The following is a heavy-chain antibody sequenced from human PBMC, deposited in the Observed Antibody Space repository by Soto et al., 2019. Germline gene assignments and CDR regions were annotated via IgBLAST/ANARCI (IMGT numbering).Heavy chain of an antibody. D-gene: IGHD3-16*01. Sequence: EVQLLESGGGLVQPGGSLRLSCVVSGFTFGSYAMSWVRQAPEKGPEWVAILGGNGFTTYYADSVKGRFTISGDKSKSTLFLQMNSLRADDTGGYYCAKALRPILNFFYYMDVWGRGTSVTVSS. V-gene: IGHV3-23*01. CDR2: LGGNGFTT. CDR1: GFTFGSYA. CDR3: AKALRPILNFFYYMDV. J-gene: IGHJ6*03.